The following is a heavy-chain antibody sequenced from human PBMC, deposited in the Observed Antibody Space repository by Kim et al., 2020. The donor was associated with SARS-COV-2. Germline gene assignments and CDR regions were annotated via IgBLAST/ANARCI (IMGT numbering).Heavy chain of an antibody. J-gene: IGHJ5*02. D-gene: IGHD4-17*01. CDR1: GFPFSSYT. Sequence: GGSLRLSCVASGFPFSSYTMNWVRQAPGKGLEWVSGISGGGRNIYYVDSVKGRFTVSRDNSKNTLYLQMNSLRVEDTAVYYCAKELRVTTETTGGDLFNSWGQGSLVTVSS. V-gene: IGHV3-23*01. CDR3: AKELRVTTETTGGDLFNS. CDR2: ISGGGRNI.